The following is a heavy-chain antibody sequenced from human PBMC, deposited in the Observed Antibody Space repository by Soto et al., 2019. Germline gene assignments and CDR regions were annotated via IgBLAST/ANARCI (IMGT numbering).Heavy chain of an antibody. J-gene: IGHJ4*02. D-gene: IGHD3-10*01. V-gene: IGHV1-69*13. CDR2: IIPIFGTA. CDR3: ARVGFRGDGYNWGPYWDFDY. CDR1: GGTFSSYA. Sequence: GASVKVSCKASGGTFSSYAISWVRQAPGQGLEWMGGIIPIFGTANYAQKFQGRVTITADESTSTAYMELSSLRSEDTAVYYCARVGFRGDGYNWGPYWDFDYWGQGTLVTVSS.